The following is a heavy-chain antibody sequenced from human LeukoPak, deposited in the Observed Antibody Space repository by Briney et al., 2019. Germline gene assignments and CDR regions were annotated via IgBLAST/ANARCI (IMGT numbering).Heavy chain of an antibody. CDR3: ARDLGGTGGDY. CDR1: GGSISSYY. J-gene: IGHJ4*02. Sequence: PSETLSLTCTVSGGSISSYYWSWIRQPPGKGLEWIGYIYYSGSTYYNPSLKSRVTISVDTSKNQFSLKPSSVTAADTAVYYCARDLGGTGGDYWGQGTLVTVSS. D-gene: IGHD1-1*01. CDR2: IYYSGST. V-gene: IGHV4-59*12.